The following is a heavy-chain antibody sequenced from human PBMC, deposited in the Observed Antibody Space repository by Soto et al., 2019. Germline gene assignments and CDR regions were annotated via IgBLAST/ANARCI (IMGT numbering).Heavy chain of an antibody. CDR3: AKEYNWFDP. J-gene: IGHJ5*02. Sequence: GGSLRLSCAASGFTFTTYALSWVRQAPGKGLEWVSAISGSGGSTYYADSVKGRFAISRDNSKNTLYLQMTSLRAEDTAVYYCAKEYNWFDPWGQGTLVTVSS. CDR1: GFTFTTYA. V-gene: IGHV3-23*01. CDR2: ISGSGGST.